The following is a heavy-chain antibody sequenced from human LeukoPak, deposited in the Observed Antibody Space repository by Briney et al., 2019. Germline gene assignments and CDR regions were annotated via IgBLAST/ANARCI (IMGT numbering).Heavy chain of an antibody. V-gene: IGHV3-21*01. CDR1: GFTFSSYS. CDR3: ARDLFRYYYDPYNWFDP. D-gene: IGHD3-22*01. CDR2: ISSSSSYI. J-gene: IGHJ5*02. Sequence: GGSLRLSCAASGFTFSSYSMNWVRQAPGKGLEWGSSISSSSSYIYYADSVKGRFTISRDNAKNSLYLQMNSLRAEDTAVYYCARDLFRYYYDPYNWFDPWGQGTLVTVSS.